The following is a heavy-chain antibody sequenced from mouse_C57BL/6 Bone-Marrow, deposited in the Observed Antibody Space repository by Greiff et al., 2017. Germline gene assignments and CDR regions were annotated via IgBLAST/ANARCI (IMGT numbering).Heavy chain of an antibody. J-gene: IGHJ3*01. V-gene: IGHV1-69*01. Sequence: QVQLQQPGAELVMPGASVKLSCKASGYTFTSYRMHWVKQRPGQGLEWIGEIDPSDSYTNYNQKFKGKSTLTVDQSSSTAYMQLSSLTSEDSAVYYCARGDYDGPWFAYGGQGTLVTVSA. CDR1: GYTFTSYR. CDR3: ARGDYDGPWFAY. CDR2: IDPSDSYT. D-gene: IGHD2-4*01.